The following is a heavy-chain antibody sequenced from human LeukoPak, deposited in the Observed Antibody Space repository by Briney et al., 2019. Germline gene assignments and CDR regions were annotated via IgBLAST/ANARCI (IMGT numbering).Heavy chain of an antibody. CDR1: GFTFSSYG. CDR3: AELGITMIGGV. V-gene: IGHV3-30*02. D-gene: IGHD3-10*02. Sequence: GGSLRLSCAASGFTFSSYGMHWVRQAPGKGLEWVAFIRSDGSNKYYADSVKGRFTISRDNSKNTLYLQMNSLRAEDTAVYYCAELGITMIGGVWGKGTTVTISS. J-gene: IGHJ6*04. CDR2: IRSDGSNK.